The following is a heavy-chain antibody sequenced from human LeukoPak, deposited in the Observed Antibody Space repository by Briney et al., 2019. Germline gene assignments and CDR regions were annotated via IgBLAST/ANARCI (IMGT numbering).Heavy chain of an antibody. CDR1: GFTFSSYG. Sequence: GGSLRLSCAASGFTFSSYGMHWVRQAPGKGLECVAVIWYDGSNKYYADSVKGRFTISRDNSKNTLYLQMNSLRAEDTAVYYCAKDLRYSSGRDAFDIWGQGTMVTVSS. D-gene: IGHD6-19*01. J-gene: IGHJ3*02. CDR3: AKDLRYSSGRDAFDI. V-gene: IGHV3-33*06. CDR2: IWYDGSNK.